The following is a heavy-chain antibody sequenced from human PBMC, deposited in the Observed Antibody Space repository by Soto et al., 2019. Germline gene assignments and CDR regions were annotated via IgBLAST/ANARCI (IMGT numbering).Heavy chain of an antibody. CDR3: AKLDSHYDYIWGGDYYYMDV. CDR2: ISGSGGST. V-gene: IGHV3-23*01. Sequence: GGSLRLSCAASGFTFSSYAMSWVRQAPGKGLEWVSAISGSGGSTYYADSVKGRFTISRDNSKNTLYLQMNSLRAEDTAVYYCAKLDSHYDYIWGGDYYYMDVWGKGTTVTVSS. CDR1: GFTFSSYA. D-gene: IGHD3-16*01. J-gene: IGHJ6*03.